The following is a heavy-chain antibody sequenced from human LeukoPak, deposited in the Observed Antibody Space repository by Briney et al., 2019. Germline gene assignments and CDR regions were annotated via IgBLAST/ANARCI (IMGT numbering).Heavy chain of an antibody. D-gene: IGHD3-16*02. Sequence: PSETLSLTCAVYGGSFSGYYWSWIRQPPGKGLEWIGEINHSGSTNYNPSLKSRVTISVDTSKNQFSLKLSSVTAADTAVYYCARGLRYVWGSYRCAHDYWGQGTLVTVSS. CDR1: GGSFSGYY. J-gene: IGHJ4*02. CDR2: INHSGST. V-gene: IGHV4-34*01. CDR3: ARGLRYVWGSYRCAHDY.